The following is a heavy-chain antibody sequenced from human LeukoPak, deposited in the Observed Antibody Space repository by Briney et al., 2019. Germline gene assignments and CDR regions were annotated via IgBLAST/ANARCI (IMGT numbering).Heavy chain of an antibody. V-gene: IGHV4-34*01. D-gene: IGHD3-22*01. CDR1: GGSFSGYY. J-gene: IGHJ4*02. CDR2: INHSGST. CDR3: ARDGREYYYDSSGREYFDY. Sequence: SETLSLTCAVYGGSFSGYYWSWIRQPPGKGLEWIGEINHSGSTNYNPSLKSRVTISVDTSKNQFSLKLSSVTAADTAVYYCARDGREYYYDSSGREYFDYWGQGTLVTVSS.